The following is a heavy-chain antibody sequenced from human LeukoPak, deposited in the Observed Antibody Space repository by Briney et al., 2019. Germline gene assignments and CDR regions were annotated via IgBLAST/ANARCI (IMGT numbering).Heavy chain of an antibody. CDR2: IYYSGST. J-gene: IGHJ4*02. D-gene: IGHD6-19*01. Sequence: SETLSLTRTVSGGSISTYSWSWLRQPPGKGLEWIGYIYYSGSTAYNPSLKSRGTISLDTAKNQFSLKLSSVTAADTAVYYCASHRYSSGWYYFDNWGQGTLVTVSS. CDR1: GGSISTYS. V-gene: IGHV4-59*01. CDR3: ASHRYSSGWYYFDN.